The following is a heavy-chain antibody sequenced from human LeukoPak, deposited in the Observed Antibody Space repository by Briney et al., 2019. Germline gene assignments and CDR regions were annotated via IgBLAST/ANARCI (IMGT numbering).Heavy chain of an antibody. CDR2: FDPEDGET. Sequence: ASVKVSCKVSEYTLTELSMHWVRQAPGKGLEWMGGFDPEDGETIYAQKFQGRVTMTEDTSTDTAYMELSSLRSEDTAVYYCATDLLRRRLLAAAGKKILDYWGQGTLVTVSS. V-gene: IGHV1-24*01. D-gene: IGHD6-13*01. CDR3: ATDLLRRRLLAAAGKKILDY. J-gene: IGHJ4*02. CDR1: EYTLTELS.